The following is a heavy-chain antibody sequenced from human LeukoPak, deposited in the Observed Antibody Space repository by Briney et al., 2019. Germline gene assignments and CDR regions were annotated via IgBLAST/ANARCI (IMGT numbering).Heavy chain of an antibody. J-gene: IGHJ3*02. D-gene: IGHD3-22*01. CDR1: GFSFSSYS. V-gene: IGHV3-21*01. CDR3: ARDPRYYYDTYAYSPDVFDI. CDR2: ISYTHSYI. Sequence: PGGSLRLSCAASGFSFSSYSMNWVRQAPGKGLEWVSSISYTHSYIYYTDSVKGRFTISRDNAKNSLYFQLNTLRAEDTAVYYCARDPRYYYDTYAYSPDVFDIWGQGTMVTVSS.